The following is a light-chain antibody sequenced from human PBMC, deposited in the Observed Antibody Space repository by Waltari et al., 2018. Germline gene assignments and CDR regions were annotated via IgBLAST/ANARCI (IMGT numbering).Light chain of an antibody. CDR3: SSYTSSSYVI. CDR1: SRDVGGYNF. CDR2: DVR. J-gene: IGLJ2*01. Sequence: QSALTQPASVSGSPGQSITISCSGTSRDVGGYNFVSWYQQHPGKDPKLMTYDVRKRPSGVSNRFSGSKSGNTASRTISGLQADDEADYYCSSYTSSSYVIFGGGTKLTVL. V-gene: IGLV2-14*01.